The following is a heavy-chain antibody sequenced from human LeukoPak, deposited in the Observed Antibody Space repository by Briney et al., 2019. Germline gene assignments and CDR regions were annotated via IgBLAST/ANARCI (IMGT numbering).Heavy chain of an antibody. V-gene: IGHV4-4*07. CDR1: SGSIDNYY. CDR2: IYTSGST. CDR3: ARGTLVAFDI. D-gene: IGHD1-1*01. J-gene: IGHJ3*02. Sequence: SETLSLTCTISSGSIDNYYWSWIRQPAGKGLEWIGRIYTSGSTNYNPSLKSRVTMSVDTSKNQFSLKLSSVTAADTAVYYCARGTLVAFDIWGQGTMVTVSS.